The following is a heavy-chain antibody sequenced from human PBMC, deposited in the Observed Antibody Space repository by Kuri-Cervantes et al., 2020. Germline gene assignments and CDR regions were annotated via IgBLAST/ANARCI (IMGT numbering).Heavy chain of an antibody. CDR2: ISWNSGNL. V-gene: IGHV3-9*01. CDR3: VKAVSSTSWYKFDF. CDR1: GFTFDDYA. Sequence: GGSLRLSCAASGFTFDDYAMHWVRQAPGKGLEWVSGISWNSGNLGYADSVKGRFTISRDNAKNSLSLQMNSLRDEDTAIYYCVKAVSSTSWYKFDFWGQGILVTVSS. J-gene: IGHJ4*02. D-gene: IGHD6-13*01.